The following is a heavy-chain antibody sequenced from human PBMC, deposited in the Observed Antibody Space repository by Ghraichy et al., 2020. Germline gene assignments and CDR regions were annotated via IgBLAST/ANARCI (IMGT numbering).Heavy chain of an antibody. CDR3: ARGMRYYGSGTYLLHGMDV. Sequence: SETLSLTCTVSGGSISNSNWWSWVRQPPGKGLEWIGDIYHTGSTDFNPSLKSRVTISVDKSKNYFSLKVTSVTAADTAVYYCARGMRYYGSGTYLLHGMDVWGQGTTVTVSS. V-gene: IGHV4-4*02. D-gene: IGHD3-10*01. CDR1: GGSISNSNW. J-gene: IGHJ6*02. CDR2: IYHTGST.